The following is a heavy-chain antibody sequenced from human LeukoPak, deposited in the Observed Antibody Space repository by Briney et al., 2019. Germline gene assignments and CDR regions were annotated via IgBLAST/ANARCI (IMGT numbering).Heavy chain of an antibody. Sequence: GGSLRLSCAASGFPFSAYSIYWVRQAPGKGLEWVANIKQDGSEKYYVDSVKGRFTISRDNAKNSLYLQMNSLRAEDTAVYYCARDTTTYCSSTSCYRKVSWFDPWGQGTLVTVSS. CDR3: ARDTTTYCSSTSCYRKVSWFDP. V-gene: IGHV3-7*01. CDR2: IKQDGSEK. D-gene: IGHD2-2*01. J-gene: IGHJ5*02. CDR1: GFPFSAYS.